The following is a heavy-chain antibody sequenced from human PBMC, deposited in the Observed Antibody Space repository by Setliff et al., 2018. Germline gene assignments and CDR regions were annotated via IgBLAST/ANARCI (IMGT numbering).Heavy chain of an antibody. CDR3: ARDQGSGSYQNLYYYYYGMDV. CDR1: GYTFTSYW. V-gene: IGHV5-51*01. Sequence: PGESLKISCKGSGYTFTSYWIGWVRQMPGKGLEWMGIIYAGDSDTKYSPSFQGQVTISADKSISTAYLQWSSLKASDTAMYYCARDQGSGSYQNLYYYYYGMDVWGQGTTVTVSS. D-gene: IGHD1-26*01. CDR2: IYAGDSDT. J-gene: IGHJ6*02.